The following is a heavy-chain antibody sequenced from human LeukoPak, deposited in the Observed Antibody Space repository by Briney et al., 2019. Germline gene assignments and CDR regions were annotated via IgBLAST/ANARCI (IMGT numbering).Heavy chain of an antibody. D-gene: IGHD5-24*01. J-gene: IGHJ4*02. CDR1: GGSISSSSYY. V-gene: IGHV4-39*01. Sequence: SETLSLTCTVSGGSISSSSYYWGWIRQPPGKGLEWIGSIYYSGSTYYNPSLKSRVTISVDTSKNQFSLKLSSVTAADTAVYYCAIGERWLQLPVDYWGQGTLVTVSS. CDR3: AIGERWLQLPVDY. CDR2: IYYSGST.